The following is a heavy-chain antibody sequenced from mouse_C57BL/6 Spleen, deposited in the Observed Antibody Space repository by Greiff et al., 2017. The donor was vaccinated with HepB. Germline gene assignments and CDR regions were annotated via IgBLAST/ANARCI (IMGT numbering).Heavy chain of an antibody. CDR2: ISSGGDYI. V-gene: IGHV5-9-1*02. D-gene: IGHD2-4*01. CDR3: TRDLDDYEGYYYAMDY. Sequence: EVQRVESGEGLVKPGGSLKLSCAASGFTFSSYAMSWVRQTPEKRLEWVAYISSGGDYIYYADTVKGRFTISRDNARNTLYLQMSSLKSEDTAMYYCTRDLDDYEGYYYAMDYWGQGTSVTVSS. CDR1: GFTFSSYA. J-gene: IGHJ4*01.